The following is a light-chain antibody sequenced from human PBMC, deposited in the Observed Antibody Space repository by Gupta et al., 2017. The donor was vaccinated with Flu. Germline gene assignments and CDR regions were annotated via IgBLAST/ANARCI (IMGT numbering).Light chain of an antibody. CDR2: DAS. CDR3: QQRSNWPALT. J-gene: IGKJ4*01. CDR1: QSVSSY. V-gene: IGKV3-11*01. Sequence: EIVLTQSPATLSLSPGERATLSCRASQSVSSYLAWYQQKPGQAPRLLIYDASNRDTGIPARFSGSGSGKDFTLTISSREQEDFAVYYCQQRSNWPALTFGGGTKVEIK.